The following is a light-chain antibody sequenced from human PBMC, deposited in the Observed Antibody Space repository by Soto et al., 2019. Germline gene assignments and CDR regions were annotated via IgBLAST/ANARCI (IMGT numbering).Light chain of an antibody. CDR3: QQYGRSPT. CDR1: QSVSSSY. J-gene: IGKJ1*01. CDR2: DAS. Sequence: ELVLTQSPGTLSLSPGERATLSCRASQSVSSSYLAWYQQKLGQAPRLLIYDASRRATGIPDRFSGSGSGTDFTLTISRLEPEDFVVYYCQQYGRSPTFGQGTKV. V-gene: IGKV3-20*01.